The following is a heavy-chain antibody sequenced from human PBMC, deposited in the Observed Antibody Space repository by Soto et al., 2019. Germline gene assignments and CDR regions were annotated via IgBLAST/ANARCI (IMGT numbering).Heavy chain of an antibody. CDR1: GGSFSGYY. CDR2: INHSGST. CDR3: ARYCSSTSCSGGVDY. Sequence: QVQLQQWGAGLLKPSETLSLTCAVYGGSFSGYYWSWIRQPPGKGLEWIGEINHSGSTNYNPSLKSRVTISVDTSKNQFSLKLSSVTAADTAVYCCARYCSSTSCSGGVDYWGQGTLVTVSS. V-gene: IGHV4-34*01. J-gene: IGHJ4*02. D-gene: IGHD2-2*01.